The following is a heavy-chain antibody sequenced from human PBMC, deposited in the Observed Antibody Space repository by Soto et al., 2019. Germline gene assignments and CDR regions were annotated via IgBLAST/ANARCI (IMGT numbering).Heavy chain of an antibody. D-gene: IGHD3-16*01. CDR1: GFTFSSYS. V-gene: IGHV3-21*01. CDR3: ARGGAYVTGYYYMDV. Sequence: GGSLRLSCAASGFTFSSYSMNWVRQAPGKGLEWVSSISSSSSYIYYADSVKGRFTISRDNAKNSLYLQMNSLRAEDTAVYYCARGGAYVTGYYYMDVWGKGTTVTVSS. J-gene: IGHJ6*03. CDR2: ISSSSSYI.